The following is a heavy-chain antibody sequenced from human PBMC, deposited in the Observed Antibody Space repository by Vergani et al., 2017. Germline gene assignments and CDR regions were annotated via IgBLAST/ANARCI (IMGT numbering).Heavy chain of an antibody. CDR3: ARRSGGYDSGGIGHPVRTAFDV. Sequence: QVQLQASGPGRVKPSQTLSLTCTMSGGSISAGYYFWSWLRPPAGKGLELLGHNSASGNASHSPSLKTRVSMSVDTSKNQFSLAVTSVTAADTAIYFCARRSGGYDSGGIGHPVRTAFDVWGDGTVVTVSS. V-gene: IGHV4-61*02. J-gene: IGHJ3*01. D-gene: IGHD3-22*01. CDR1: GGSISAGYYF. CDR2: NSASGNA.